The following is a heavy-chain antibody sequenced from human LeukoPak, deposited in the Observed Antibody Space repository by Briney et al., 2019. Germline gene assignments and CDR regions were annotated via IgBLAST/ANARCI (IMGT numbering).Heavy chain of an antibody. Sequence: GGSLRLSCAASGFTFSSYWMSWVRQTPGKGLEWVSAIDPSSTYIYYADSVKGRFTISRDNAENSLYLQMNSLRVEDTAVYYCARAPTVLVGYCSSSSCQADYWGQGTLVTVSS. J-gene: IGHJ4*02. CDR3: ARAPTVLVGYCSSSSCQADY. CDR2: IDPSSTYI. V-gene: IGHV3-21*01. D-gene: IGHD2-2*01. CDR1: GFTFSSYW.